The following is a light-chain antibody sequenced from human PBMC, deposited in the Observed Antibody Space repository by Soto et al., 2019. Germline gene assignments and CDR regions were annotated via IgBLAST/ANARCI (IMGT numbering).Light chain of an antibody. J-gene: IGKJ3*01. Sequence: AIQLTQSPSSLSASVGDRVTITCRASQGISSALAWYQQKPGKAPKLLIYDASSLESGVPSRFSGSGSGTDFSLTISILQPEDFATYYCQQFNSYTVTFGPGTKVDIK. CDR2: DAS. CDR1: QGISSA. CDR3: QQFNSYTVT. V-gene: IGKV1-13*02.